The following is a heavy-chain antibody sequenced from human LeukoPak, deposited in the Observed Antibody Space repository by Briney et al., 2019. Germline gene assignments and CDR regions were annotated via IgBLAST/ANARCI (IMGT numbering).Heavy chain of an antibody. CDR3: ASSSIAAAGTFDAFDI. V-gene: IGHV1-46*01. CDR2: INPSGGST. D-gene: IGHD6-13*01. Sequence: ASVQVTCKASGYTFTSYYMHWVRQPPGQGLEGMGIINPSGGSTSYAQKFQGRVTMTRDTSTSTVYMELSRLRSDDTAVYYCASSSIAAAGTFDAFDIWGQGTTVTVSS. J-gene: IGHJ3*02. CDR1: GYTFTSYY.